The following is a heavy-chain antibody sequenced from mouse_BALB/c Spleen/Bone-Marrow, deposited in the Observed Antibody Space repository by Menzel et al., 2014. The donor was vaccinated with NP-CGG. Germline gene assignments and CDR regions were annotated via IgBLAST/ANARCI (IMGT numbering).Heavy chain of an antibody. D-gene: IGHD4-1*01. CDR3: AKGPNWDGYFDY. CDR2: IWGDGST. CDR1: GFSLPSYG. V-gene: IGHV2-3*01. Sequence: QVQLQQSGPGLVAPSQSLSITCSVSGFSLPSYGVSWVSQPPGKDLEWLGVIWGDGSTNYHSALISRLSISKDNSKSQVFLKLNSLQTDDTATYYCAKGPNWDGYFDYWGQGTTLTVSS. J-gene: IGHJ2*01.